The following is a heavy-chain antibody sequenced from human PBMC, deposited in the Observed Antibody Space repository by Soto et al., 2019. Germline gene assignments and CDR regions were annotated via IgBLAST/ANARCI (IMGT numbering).Heavy chain of an antibody. CDR1: GYTFTSYY. V-gene: IGHV1-46*01. D-gene: IGHD3-22*01. Sequence: ASVKVSCKASGYTFTSYYMHWVRQAPGQGLEWMGTINPSGGSTSYAQKFQGRVTMTRDTSTSTVYMELSSLRSEDTAVYYCAKDYYDSSGYYTNYYYYYGMDVWGQGTTVTVS. CDR3: AKDYYDSSGYYTNYYYYYGMDV. CDR2: INPSGGST. J-gene: IGHJ6*02.